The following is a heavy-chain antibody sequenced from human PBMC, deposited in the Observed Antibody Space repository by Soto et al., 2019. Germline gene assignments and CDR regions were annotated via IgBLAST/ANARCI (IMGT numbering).Heavy chain of an antibody. J-gene: IGHJ6*02. Sequence: QVQLVESGGGVVQPGRSLRLSCAASGFTFSSYGMHWVRQAPGKGLEWVAVISYDGSNKYYADSVKGRFTISRDNSKNTLYLQMNSLRAEDTAVYYCAKEGLQSVPAALYYCYYYGMDVWGQGTTVTVSS. V-gene: IGHV3-30*18. D-gene: IGHD2-2*01. CDR3: AKEGLQSVPAALYYCYYYGMDV. CDR2: ISYDGSNK. CDR1: GFTFSSYG.